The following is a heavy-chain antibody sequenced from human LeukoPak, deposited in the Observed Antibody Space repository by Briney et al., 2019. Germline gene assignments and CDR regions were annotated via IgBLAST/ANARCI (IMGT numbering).Heavy chain of an antibody. CDR3: ARVATTTNPPQRPFDY. D-gene: IGHD5-12*01. J-gene: IGHJ4*02. CDR2: FYYSGST. Sequence: PSETLSLTCAVSGYSISSGYYWGWLRQPPGKGLGWIGRFYYSGSTYYNPSLKSRDTISVDTSKNQFSLKLSSVTAADTAVYYCARVATTTNPPQRPFDYWGQGTLVTVSS. V-gene: IGHV4-38-2*01. CDR1: GYSISSGYY.